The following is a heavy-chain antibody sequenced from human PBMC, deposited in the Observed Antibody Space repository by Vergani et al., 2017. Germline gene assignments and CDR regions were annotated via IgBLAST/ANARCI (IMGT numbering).Heavy chain of an antibody. J-gene: IGHJ6*02. CDR1: GYSFTSYW. CDR2: IYPSDSYT. CDR3: AGGKAQLVPYYYGMDV. Sequence: EVQLVQSGAEVKKPGESLRISCKGSGYSFTSYWISWVRQMPGKGLEWMGRIYPSDSYTNYSPSFQGHVTISADKSISTAYLQWSSLKASDTAMYYCAGGKAQLVPYYYGMDVWGQGTTVTVSS. D-gene: IGHD6-13*01. V-gene: IGHV5-10-1*03.